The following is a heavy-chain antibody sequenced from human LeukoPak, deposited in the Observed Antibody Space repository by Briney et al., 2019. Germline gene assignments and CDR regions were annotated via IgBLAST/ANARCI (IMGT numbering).Heavy chain of an antibody. CDR2: ISSSGSPI. D-gene: IGHD2-15*01. CDR1: GFTFSDYY. J-gene: IGHJ6*02. Sequence: GRSQRLSCAASGFTFSDYYMSWIRQAPRKGLEWVSYISSSGSPIYYADSVKGRFTISRDNAKTSLYLQMNSLRAEDTAVYYCARDGRALLVDGMDVWGQGTTVTVSS. CDR3: ARDGRALLVDGMDV. V-gene: IGHV3-11*01.